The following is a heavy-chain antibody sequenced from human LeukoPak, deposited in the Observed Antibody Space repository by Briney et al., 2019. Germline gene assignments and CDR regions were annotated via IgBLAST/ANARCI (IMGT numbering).Heavy chain of an antibody. Sequence: GGSLRLSCTGSGFIFNNYAMHWVRQPPGKGLEWVSGISWNSGSIDYADSVKGRFTISRDNAKNSLYLQMNSLRVEDTAFYYCAKDNRRHYTSGPNPDSLHWGQGALVTVSS. D-gene: IGHD6-19*01. CDR3: AKDNRRHYTSGPNPDSLH. CDR1: GFIFNNYA. V-gene: IGHV3-9*01. CDR2: ISWNSGSI. J-gene: IGHJ4*02.